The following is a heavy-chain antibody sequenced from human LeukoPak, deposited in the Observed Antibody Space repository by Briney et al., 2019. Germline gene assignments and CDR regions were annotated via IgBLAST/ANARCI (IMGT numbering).Heavy chain of an antibody. CDR3: ARDKGYFDWLSLTFDY. Sequence: ASVKVSCKASGYTFTGYYMHWVRQAPGQGLEWMGWINPNSGGTNYAQKFQGRVTMTRDTSISTAYMELSRLRSDDTAVYYCARDKGYFDWLSLTFDYWGQGTLVTVSS. D-gene: IGHD3-9*01. CDR1: GYTFTGYY. V-gene: IGHV1-2*02. J-gene: IGHJ4*02. CDR2: INPNSGGT.